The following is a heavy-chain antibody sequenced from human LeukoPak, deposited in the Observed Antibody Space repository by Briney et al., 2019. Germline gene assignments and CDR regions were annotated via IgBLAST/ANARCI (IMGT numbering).Heavy chain of an antibody. D-gene: IGHD2-15*01. V-gene: IGHV3-74*01. CDR2: INTDGSIT. Sequence: GGSLRLSCAASGFTFSNYWMHWVRHGPGKGLDWVSHINTDGSITNYADSVKGRFTISRDNAKNTLYLQMNSLRVEDTAMYYCASQVALGYWGQGILVTVSS. J-gene: IGHJ4*02. CDR3: ASQVALGY. CDR1: GFTFSNYW.